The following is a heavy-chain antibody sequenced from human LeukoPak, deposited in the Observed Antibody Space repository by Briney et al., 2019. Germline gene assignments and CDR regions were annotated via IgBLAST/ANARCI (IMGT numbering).Heavy chain of an antibody. Sequence: SETLSLTCTVSSDSISGYYWSWIRQPPGNGLEWIGYIHYSGSTNYNPSLKRRVTILLDTSKNQFSLKLSSVTATDAAVYYCARLLGYSYGFPFDYWGQGTLVTVSS. V-gene: IGHV4-59*08. D-gene: IGHD5-18*01. CDR2: IHYSGST. CDR1: SDSISGYY. CDR3: ARLLGYSYGFPFDY. J-gene: IGHJ4*02.